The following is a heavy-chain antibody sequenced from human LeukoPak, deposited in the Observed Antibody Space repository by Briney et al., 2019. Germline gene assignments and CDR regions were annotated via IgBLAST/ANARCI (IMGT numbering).Heavy chain of an antibody. CDR3: ASRYCSSTSCYGVYFDY. V-gene: IGHV3-66*01. J-gene: IGHJ4*02. CDR1: GFTVSSNY. D-gene: IGHD2-2*01. CDR2: IYSGGST. Sequence: GGSLRLSCAASGFTVSSNYMSWVRQAPGKGLEWVSVIYSGGSTYYADSVKGRFTTSRDNSKNTLYLQMNSLRAEDTAVYYCASRYCSSTSCYGVYFDYWGQGTLVTVSS.